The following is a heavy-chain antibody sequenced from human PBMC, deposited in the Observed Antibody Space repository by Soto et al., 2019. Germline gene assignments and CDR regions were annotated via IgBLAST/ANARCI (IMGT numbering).Heavy chain of an antibody. J-gene: IGHJ4*02. CDR1: GGSISSGGYS. CDR2: IYHSGST. D-gene: IGHD6-13*01. CDR3: ASLSSSWTLDY. Sequence: SETLSLTCAVSGGSISSGGYSWSWIRQPPGKGLEWIGYIYHSGSTYYNPSLKSRVTISVDRSKDQFSLKLSSVTAADTAVYYCASLSSSWTLDYWGQGTLVTVSS. V-gene: IGHV4-30-2*01.